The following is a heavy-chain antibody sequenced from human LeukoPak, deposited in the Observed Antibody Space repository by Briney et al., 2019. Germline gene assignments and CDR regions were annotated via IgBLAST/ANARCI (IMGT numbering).Heavy chain of an antibody. CDR3: AKGSYYDSSGSFYFDY. D-gene: IGHD3-22*01. J-gene: IGHJ4*02. V-gene: IGHV3-23*01. CDR1: GFTFSSYS. Sequence: RTGGSLRLSCAASGFTFSSYSMNWVGQAPGKGLEWFSGIGGSGDNTYYADSVKGRFTISRDNSKNTLYVQVNSLGTGDTAAYYCAKGSYYDSSGSFYFDYWGQGTLVTVSS. CDR2: IGGSGDNT.